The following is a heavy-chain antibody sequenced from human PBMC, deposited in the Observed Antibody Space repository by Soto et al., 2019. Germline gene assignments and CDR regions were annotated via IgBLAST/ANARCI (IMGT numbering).Heavy chain of an antibody. D-gene: IGHD6-19*01. CDR2: IKSKTDGGAT. J-gene: IGHJ4*02. CDR1: GFNFNNAW. V-gene: IGHV3-15*07. CDR3: STGRGIGSTRGSDS. Sequence: GGSLRLSCTASGFNFNNAWMNWVRQAPGKGLEWVGRIKSKTDGGATAYAAPVKGRFTLSRDESKTTLFLQMNSLKTEDTGVYYCSTGRGIGSTRGSDSWGQGTLVTVSS.